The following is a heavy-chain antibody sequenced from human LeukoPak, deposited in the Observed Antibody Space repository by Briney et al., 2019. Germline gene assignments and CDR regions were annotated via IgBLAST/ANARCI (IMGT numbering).Heavy chain of an antibody. V-gene: IGHV3-53*01. CDR3: ATPPSRGMDV. Sequence: WGSLRLSCAASGFTVSSNYMSWVRQAPGKGLEWVSVIYSGGSTYYADSAKGRFTISRDNSKNTLYLQMNSLRAEDTAVYYCATPPSRGMDVWGQGTTVTVSS. CDR1: GFTVSSNY. J-gene: IGHJ6*02. CDR2: IYSGGST.